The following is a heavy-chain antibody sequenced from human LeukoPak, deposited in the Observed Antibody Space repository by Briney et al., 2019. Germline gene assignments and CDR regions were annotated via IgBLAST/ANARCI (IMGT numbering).Heavy chain of an antibody. J-gene: IGHJ6*02. CDR2: IIPIFGTA. CDR3: ARVPRSGMATTIYYYGMDV. Sequence: ASVTVSCTASGGTFSSYAISWVRQAPGQGLEWMGGIIPIFGTANYAQKFRGRVTITADESTSTAYMELSSLRSEDTAVYYCARVPRSGMATTIYYYGMDVWGQGTTVTVSS. D-gene: IGHD5-24*01. V-gene: IGHV1-69*13. CDR1: GGTFSSYA.